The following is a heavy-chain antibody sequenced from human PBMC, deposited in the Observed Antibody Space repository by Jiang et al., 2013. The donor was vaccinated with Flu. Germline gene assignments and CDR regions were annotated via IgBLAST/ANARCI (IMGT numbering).Heavy chain of an antibody. V-gene: IGHV1-3*01. Sequence: SGAEVKKPGASVKVSCKASGYTFTSYAMHWVRQAPGQRLEWMGWINAGNGNTKYSQKFQGRVTITRDTSASTAYMELSSLRSEDTAVYYCARDGGGYNSLDYWGQGTLVTVSS. J-gene: IGHJ4*02. CDR3: ARDGGGYNSLDY. D-gene: IGHD5-24*01. CDR1: GYTFTSYA. CDR2: INAGNGNT.